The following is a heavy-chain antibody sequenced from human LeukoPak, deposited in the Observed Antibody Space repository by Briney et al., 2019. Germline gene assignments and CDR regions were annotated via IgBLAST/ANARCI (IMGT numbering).Heavy chain of an antibody. CDR3: AKDRSLRQQMALGRVDY. J-gene: IGHJ4*02. D-gene: IGHD6-13*01. CDR1: GYTFTSYG. CDR2: ISAYNGNT. V-gene: IGHV1-18*01. Sequence: ASVKVSCKASGYTFTSYGISWVRQAPGQGLEWMGWISAYNGNTNYAQKLQGRVTMTTDTSTSTAYMELRSLRSDDTAVYYCAKDRSLRQQMALGRVDYWGQGTLVTVSS.